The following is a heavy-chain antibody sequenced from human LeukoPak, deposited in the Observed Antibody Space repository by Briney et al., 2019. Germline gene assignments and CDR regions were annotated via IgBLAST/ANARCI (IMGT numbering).Heavy chain of an antibody. CDR1: GXSISTYY. CDR2: VQYSGNT. D-gene: IGHD1-26*01. J-gene: IGHJ4*02. V-gene: IGHV4-59*01. CDR3: ARGINVGATSY. Sequence: PSETLSLTCTVSGXSISTYYWSWVRQSPGKGLEWIGCVQYSGNTKYNPLFKSRVTISVDTSKNQFSLRLSSVTTADTAMYFCARGINVGATSYWGQGTLVTVSA.